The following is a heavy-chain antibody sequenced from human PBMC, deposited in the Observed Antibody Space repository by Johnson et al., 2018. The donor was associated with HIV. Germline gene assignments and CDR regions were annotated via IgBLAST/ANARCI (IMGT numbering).Heavy chain of an antibody. CDR1: GFTFDDYA. J-gene: IGHJ3*02. Sequence: VQLVESGGGLVQHGRSLRLSCAASGFTFDDYAMHWVRQAPGKGLEWVSVIYSGGKTYYADSVKGRFTISRDNSKNTLYLQMNSLRVEDTAVYYCARDRIWGYAFDIWGQGTMVTVSS. V-gene: IGHV3-66*01. CDR3: ARDRIWGYAFDI. D-gene: IGHD3-16*01. CDR2: IYSGGKT.